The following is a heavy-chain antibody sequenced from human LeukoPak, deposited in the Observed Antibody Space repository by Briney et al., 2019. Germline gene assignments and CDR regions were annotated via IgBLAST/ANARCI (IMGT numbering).Heavy chain of an antibody. V-gene: IGHV4-38-2*02. CDR3: ARDTAMVRGAFDI. CDR2: IYHSGST. J-gene: IGHJ3*02. D-gene: IGHD5-18*01. CDR1: GYSISSGYY. Sequence: PSETLSLTCTVSGYSISSGYYWGWIRQPPGKGLEWIGSIYHSGSTYYNPSLKSRVTISVDTSKNQFSLKLSSVTAADTAVYYCARDTAMVRGAFDIWGQGTMVTVSS.